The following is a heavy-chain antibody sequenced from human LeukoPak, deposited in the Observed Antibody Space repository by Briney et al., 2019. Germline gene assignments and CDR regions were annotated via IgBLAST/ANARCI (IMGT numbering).Heavy chain of an antibody. CDR2: IWYDGSNK. J-gene: IGHJ6*04. CDR1: GFTFSSYG. V-gene: IGHV3-33*06. D-gene: IGHD2-15*01. Sequence: GGSLRLSCAAPGFTFSSYGMHWVRQAPGKGLEWVAVIWYDGSNKYYADSVKGRFTISRDNSKNTLYLQMNSLRAEDTAVYYCAKGDDDIVVVVAATPMDVWGKGTTVTVPS. CDR3: AKGDDDIVVVVAATPMDV.